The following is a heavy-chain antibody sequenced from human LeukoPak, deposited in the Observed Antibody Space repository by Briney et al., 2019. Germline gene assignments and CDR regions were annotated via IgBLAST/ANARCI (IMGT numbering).Heavy chain of an antibody. CDR1: GGSINSHY. D-gene: IGHD2-15*01. J-gene: IGHJ4*02. V-gene: IGHV4-59*11. Sequence: SETLSLTCTTSGGSINSHYWSWIRQPPGKGLEWIGFIYYSGSTNYNPSLKSRVTISIDSSKNQFSLNLSSVTAADTAVYYCARGQYCGNFWGQGTLVTVSS. CDR2: IYYSGST. CDR3: ARGQYCGNF.